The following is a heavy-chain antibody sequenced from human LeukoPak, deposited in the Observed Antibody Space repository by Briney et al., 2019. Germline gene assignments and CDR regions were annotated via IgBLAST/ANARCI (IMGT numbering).Heavy chain of an antibody. J-gene: IGHJ4*02. D-gene: IGHD3-22*01. Sequence: GGSLRLSCAASTFIFSNYSMSWVRQAPGKGLEWVSYITSRSRTIYYADSVKGRFTISRDNTKNSLYLQMNSLRAEDTAVYYCARDFDSSGYYYDARGQGTLVTVSS. CDR3: ARDFDSSGYYYDA. V-gene: IGHV3-48*04. CDR2: ITSRSRTI. CDR1: TFIFSNYS.